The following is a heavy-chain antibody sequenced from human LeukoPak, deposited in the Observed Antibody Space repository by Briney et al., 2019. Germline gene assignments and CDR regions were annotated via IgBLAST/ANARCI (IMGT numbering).Heavy chain of an antibody. V-gene: IGHV4-30-2*01. CDR1: GASISSGDYY. J-gene: IGHJ3*01. Sequence: SQTLSLTCTVSGASISSGDYYWTWIRQPPGKGLEWIGYIYDSGRTDFNPFLKSRVTISVDRSKNQFSLKLSSVTAADTAVYYCANADRFCSGSCHVPDAFDFWGQGTMVTVSS. CDR2: IYDSGRT. CDR3: ANADRFCSGSCHVPDAFDF. D-gene: IGHD2-15*01.